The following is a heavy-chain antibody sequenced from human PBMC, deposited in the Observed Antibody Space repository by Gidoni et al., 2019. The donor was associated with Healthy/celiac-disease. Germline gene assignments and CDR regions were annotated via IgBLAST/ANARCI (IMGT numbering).Heavy chain of an antibody. CDR3: ARTRGSSAGSSYSYAFDI. CDR2: IYSSGST. V-gene: IGHV4-31*03. Sequence: QVQLQESGPGLVKPSQTLSLTCTVSGRSISSGAYYWTWTRPPPEKGLEWIGYIYSSGSTYYNASLKSRVTISVDTSKTQFSLKLRSVTAADTAVYYCARTRGSSAGSSYSYAFDIWGQGTMVTVSS. D-gene: IGHD2-2*01. J-gene: IGHJ3*02. CDR1: GRSISSGAYY.